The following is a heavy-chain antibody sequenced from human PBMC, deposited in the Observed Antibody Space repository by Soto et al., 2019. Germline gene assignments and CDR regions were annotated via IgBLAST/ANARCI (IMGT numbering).Heavy chain of an antibody. CDR1: GGSISSSSYY. D-gene: IGHD4-17*01. J-gene: IGHJ6*01. Sequence: PSETLSLTCTVSGGSISSSSYYWGWIRQPPGKGLEWIGSIYYSGSTYYNPSLKSRVTISVDTSKNQFSLKLSSVTAADTAVYSCARQGYGECLYYYGMDVWGQSTTVNVSS. CDR3: ARQGYGECLYYYGMDV. V-gene: IGHV4-39*01. CDR2: IYYSGST.